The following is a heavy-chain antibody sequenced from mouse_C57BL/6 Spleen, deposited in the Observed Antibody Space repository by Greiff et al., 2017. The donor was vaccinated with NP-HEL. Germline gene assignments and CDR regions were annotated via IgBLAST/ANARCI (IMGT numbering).Heavy chain of an antibody. V-gene: IGHV5-16*01. CDR3: ARKEYSNYGYFEV. Sequence: EVKLVESEGGLVQPGSSMKLSCTASGFTFSDYYMAWVRQVPEKGLEWVANINYDGSSTYYLDSLKSRFIISRDNAKNILYLQMSSLKSEDTATYYCARKEYSNYGYFEVWGTGTTVTVSS. CDR2: INYDGSST. J-gene: IGHJ1*03. CDR1: GFTFSDYY. D-gene: IGHD2-5*01.